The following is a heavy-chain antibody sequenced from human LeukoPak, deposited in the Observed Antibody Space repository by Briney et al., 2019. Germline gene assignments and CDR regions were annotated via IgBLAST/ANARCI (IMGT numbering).Heavy chain of an antibody. Sequence: GGSLRLSCAASGFTFSNYWMHWIRQVPGKGLVWVSHIKYDGSATNYADSVKGRFTISRDNAKNALYLQMNSLRAEDTAVYYCVSGSLQSGYNFDYWGQGALVTVSS. CDR1: GFTFSNYW. CDR3: VSGSLQSGYNFDY. J-gene: IGHJ4*02. V-gene: IGHV3-74*01. D-gene: IGHD3-3*01. CDR2: IKYDGSAT.